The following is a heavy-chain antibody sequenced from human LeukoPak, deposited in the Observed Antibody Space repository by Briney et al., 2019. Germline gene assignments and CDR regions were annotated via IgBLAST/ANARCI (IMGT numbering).Heavy chain of an antibody. D-gene: IGHD6-13*01. J-gene: IGHJ4*02. CDR3: ARGYEWSVSAYSSSWYYFDY. V-gene: IGHV4-39*07. Sequence: PSETLSLTCTVSGASISSRSYYWGWIRQPPGKGLEWIGEINHSGSTNYNPSLKSRVTISVDTSKNQFSLKLSSVTAADTAVYYCARGYEWSVSAYSSSWYYFDYWGQGTLVTVSS. CDR1: GASISSRSYY. CDR2: INHSGST.